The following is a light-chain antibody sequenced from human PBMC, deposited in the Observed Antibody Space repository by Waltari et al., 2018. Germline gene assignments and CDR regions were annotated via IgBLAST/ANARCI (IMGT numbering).Light chain of an antibody. CDR3: QQYNNWPRT. CDR2: GAS. V-gene: IGKV3-20*01. J-gene: IGKJ1*01. Sequence: EIVLTQSPGTLSLSPGERATLSCRASQSVSSSYLAWYQQKPGQAPRLLIYGASSRATGIPDRSSGSGSWTEVTLTISSLQSEDFAVYYCQQYNNWPRTFGQGTKVEIK. CDR1: QSVSSSY.